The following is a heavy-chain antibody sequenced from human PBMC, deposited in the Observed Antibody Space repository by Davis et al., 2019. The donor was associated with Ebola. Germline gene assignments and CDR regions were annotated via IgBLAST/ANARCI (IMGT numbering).Heavy chain of an antibody. CDR3: AKELRWLVDY. D-gene: IGHD6-19*01. J-gene: IGHJ4*02. V-gene: IGHV3-23*01. Sequence: GGSLRLSCAASGFTFSHFAMSWVRQAPGKGLEWVSAISGSGGSTYYADSVKGRFTISRDNSKNIVFLQMNSLRVDDTAVYYCAKELRWLVDYWGQGTLVTVSS. CDR2: ISGSGGST. CDR1: GFTFSHFA.